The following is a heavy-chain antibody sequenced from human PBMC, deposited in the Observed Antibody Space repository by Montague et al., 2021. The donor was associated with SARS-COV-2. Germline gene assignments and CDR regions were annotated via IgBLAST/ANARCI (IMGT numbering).Heavy chain of an antibody. Sequence: SETLSLTCAVYGGSFSGYYWNWIRQPPGKGLEWIGEINHSGSTNYKPSLKSRVTISVDTSNNQFSLKLTSVTAADTAVYYCARGPTNNIGMVATRLDYWGQGTLVTVPS. V-gene: IGHV4-34*01. CDR3: ARGPTNNIGMVATRLDY. CDR2: INHSGST. J-gene: IGHJ4*02. D-gene: IGHD5-12*01. CDR1: GGSFSGYY.